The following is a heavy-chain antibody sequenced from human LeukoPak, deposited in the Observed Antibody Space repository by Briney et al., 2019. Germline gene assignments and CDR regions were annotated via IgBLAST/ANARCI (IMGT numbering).Heavy chain of an antibody. D-gene: IGHD6-13*01. Sequence: SETLSLTCTVSGGSISSYYWSWIRQPAGKGLEWIGRIYTSGSTNYNPSLKSRVTVSVDTSKNQFSLKLSSVTAADTAVYYCAGDQTAAAGRGGFEYWGQGTLVTVSS. J-gene: IGHJ4*02. V-gene: IGHV4-4*07. CDR2: IYTSGST. CDR1: GGSISSYY. CDR3: AGDQTAAAGRGGFEY.